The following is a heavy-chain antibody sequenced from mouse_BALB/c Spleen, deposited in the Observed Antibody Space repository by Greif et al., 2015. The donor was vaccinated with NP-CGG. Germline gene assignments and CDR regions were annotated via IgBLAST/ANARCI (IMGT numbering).Heavy chain of an antibody. D-gene: IGHD3-1*01. CDR1: WYTFNSYV. Sequence: VQESGPELGKTGASGEISCKGSWYTFNSYVIRWGEQKTWQGLEGVGDINPYNDCTKYNERFKGKATLTSDKSSSTAYMELSSLTSEDSAVYYCARYCGDYWGQGTTLTVSS. J-gene: IGHJ2*01. V-gene: IGHV1-14*01. CDR2: INPYNDCT. CDR3: ARYCGDY.